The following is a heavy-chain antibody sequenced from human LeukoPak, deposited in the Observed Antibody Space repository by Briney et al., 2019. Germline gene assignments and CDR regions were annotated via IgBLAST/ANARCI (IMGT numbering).Heavy chain of an antibody. D-gene: IGHD5-18*01. CDR2: IYYSGST. CDR1: GGSISSYY. J-gene: IGHJ3*02. V-gene: IGHV4-59*01. CDR3: AREPGYSYLHAFDI. Sequence: PSETLSLTCTVSGGSISSYYWSWLRQPPGKGLEWIGYIYYSGSTNYNPSLKSRVTISVDTSKNQFSLKLSSVTAADTAVYYCAREPGYSYLHAFDIWGQGTMVTVSS.